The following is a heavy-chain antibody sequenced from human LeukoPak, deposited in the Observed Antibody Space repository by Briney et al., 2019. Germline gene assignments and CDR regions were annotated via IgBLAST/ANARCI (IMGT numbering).Heavy chain of an antibody. CDR2: TYYRSTWYN. CDR1: GDSVSSNSAA. Sequence: SQTLSLTCAISGDSVSSNSAAWNWIRQSPSIGLKWLGRTYYRSTWYNDYAVSVKSRITINPDTSKNQSSLQLNSVPPEDTAVYYCARDPKTGVRDWYFDLWGRGTLVTVSS. V-gene: IGHV6-1*01. D-gene: IGHD7-27*01. J-gene: IGHJ2*01. CDR3: ARDPKTGVRDWYFDL.